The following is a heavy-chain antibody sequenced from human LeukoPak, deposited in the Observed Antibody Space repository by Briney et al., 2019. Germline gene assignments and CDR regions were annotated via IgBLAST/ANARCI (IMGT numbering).Heavy chain of an antibody. D-gene: IGHD6-13*01. CDR2: VNPNDGGT. V-gene: IGHV1-2*02. CDR3: ARDLDSSWTGYFQP. J-gene: IGHJ1*01. CDR1: GYTFTGYY. Sequence: ASVKVSCKASGYTFTGYYIHWVRQAPGQGLEWMGWVNPNDGGTNYAQKFQGRVTMTWDTSITTAYMELSSLTSDDTAVYYCARDLDSSWTGYFQPWGQGTLVIVSS.